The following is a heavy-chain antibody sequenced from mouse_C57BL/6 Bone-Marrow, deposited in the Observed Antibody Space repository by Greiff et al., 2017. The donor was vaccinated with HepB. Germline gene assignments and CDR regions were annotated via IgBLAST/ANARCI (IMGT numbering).Heavy chain of an antibody. V-gene: IGHV14-4*01. CDR1: GFNIKDDY. D-gene: IGHD1-1*01. CDR2: IDPENGDT. J-gene: IGHJ2*01. Sequence: QQSGAELVRPGASVKLSCTASGFNIKDDYMHWVKQRPEQGLEWIGWIDPENGDTEYASKFQGKATITADTSSNTAYLQLSSLTSEDTAVYYCTPYYYGSAWGQGTTLTVSS. CDR3: TPYYYGSA.